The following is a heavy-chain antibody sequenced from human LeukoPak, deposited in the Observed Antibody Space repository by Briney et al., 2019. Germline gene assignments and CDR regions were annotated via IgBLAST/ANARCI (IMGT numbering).Heavy chain of an antibody. CDR1: GYTFTGYY. Sequence: ASVKVSCKASGYTFTGYYIHWVRQAPGQGLEWMGWISPSSGGTNYAQKFQGRVTMTADTSTSTAYLELRSLRSDDTAVYYCASRSGSTPYYFDYWGQGTLVTVSS. CDR3: ASRSGSTPYYFDY. J-gene: IGHJ4*02. D-gene: IGHD3-3*01. CDR2: ISPSSGGT. V-gene: IGHV1-2*02.